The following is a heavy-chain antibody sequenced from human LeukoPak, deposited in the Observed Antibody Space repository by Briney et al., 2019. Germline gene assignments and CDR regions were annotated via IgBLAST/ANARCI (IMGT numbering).Heavy chain of an antibody. Sequence: GASVKVSCKASGYTFTSYGISWVRQAPGQGLEWMGWISAYNGNTNYAQKLQGRVTMTTDTSTSTAYMELRSLRFDDTAVYYCAKQYYYDSSGAFDIWGQGTMVTVSS. J-gene: IGHJ3*02. V-gene: IGHV1-18*01. CDR1: GYTFTSYG. CDR2: ISAYNGNT. CDR3: AKQYYYDSSGAFDI. D-gene: IGHD3-22*01.